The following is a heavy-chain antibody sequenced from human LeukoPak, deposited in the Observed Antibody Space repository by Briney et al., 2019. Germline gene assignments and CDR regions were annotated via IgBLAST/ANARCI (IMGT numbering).Heavy chain of an antibody. CDR2: IYHSGST. Sequence: SETLSLTCTVSGYSISSGYYWGWIRQPPGKGLEWIGSIYHSGSTYYNPSLKSRVTISVDTSKNQFSLKLSSVTAADTAVYYSARAMDYYDSSGYYGNFDYWGQGTLVTVSS. V-gene: IGHV4-38-2*02. CDR3: ARAMDYYDSSGYYGNFDY. CDR1: GYSISSGYY. J-gene: IGHJ4*02. D-gene: IGHD3-22*01.